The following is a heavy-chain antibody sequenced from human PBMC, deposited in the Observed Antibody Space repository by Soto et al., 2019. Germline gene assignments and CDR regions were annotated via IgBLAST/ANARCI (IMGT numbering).Heavy chain of an antibody. Sequence: PGGSLRLSCAASGFIFSDYWMSWVRQAPGKGPEWVANIKFDGSEKQYVDSVRGRFTISRDNSRNSLFLQMNSLRAGDTAVYYCVTDGGYCSSSTCYSPRNHYFDSWGQGTLVTVSS. CDR1: GFIFSDYW. J-gene: IGHJ4*02. CDR3: VTDGGYCSSSTCYSPRNHYFDS. V-gene: IGHV3-7*03. D-gene: IGHD2-2*01. CDR2: IKFDGSEK.